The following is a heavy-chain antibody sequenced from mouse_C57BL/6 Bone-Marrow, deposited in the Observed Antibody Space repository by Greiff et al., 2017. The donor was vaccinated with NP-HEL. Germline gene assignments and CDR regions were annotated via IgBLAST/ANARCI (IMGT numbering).Heavy chain of an antibody. CDR2: IYPGDGDT. CDR1: GYAFSSYW. V-gene: IGHV1-80*01. D-gene: IGHD1-1*01. Sequence: VVESGASVKISCKASGYAFSSYWMNWVKERPGKGLEWIGQIYPGDGDTKYNGKFKGKATLTADKSSSTAYMQVSSLTSEYSAVYFCARGDYGSSRFGYAMDYWGQGTSVTVSS. CDR3: ARGDYGSSRFGYAMDY. J-gene: IGHJ4*01.